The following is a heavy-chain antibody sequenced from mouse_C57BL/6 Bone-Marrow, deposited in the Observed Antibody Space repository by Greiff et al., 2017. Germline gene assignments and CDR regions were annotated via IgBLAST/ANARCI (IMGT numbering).Heavy chain of an antibody. CDR1: GFTFSDYG. D-gene: IGHD2-4*01. CDR2: ISSGSSTI. J-gene: IGHJ2*01. CDR3: ARSDYDL. Sequence: VQLKQSGGGLVKPGGSLKLSCAASGFTFSDYGLHWVRQAPEKGLEWVAYISSGSSTIYYADTVKGRFTISRDNAKNTLFLQMTSLRSEDTAMYYCARSDYDLRGQGTTLTVSS. V-gene: IGHV5-17*01.